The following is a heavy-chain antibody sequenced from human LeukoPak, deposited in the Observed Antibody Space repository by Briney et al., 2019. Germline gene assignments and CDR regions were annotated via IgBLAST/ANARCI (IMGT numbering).Heavy chain of an antibody. D-gene: IGHD3-3*01. CDR2: INPNSGGT. J-gene: IGHJ4*02. V-gene: IGHV1-2*02. CDR3: ARVSEGGAIFGVVIGDY. CDR1: GYTFTGYY. Sequence: ASVKVSCKASGYTFTGYYMHWVRQAPGQGLGWMGWINPNSGGTNYAQKFQGRVTMTRDTSISAAYMELSRLRSDDTAVYYCARVSEGGAIFGVVIGDYWGQGTLVTVSS.